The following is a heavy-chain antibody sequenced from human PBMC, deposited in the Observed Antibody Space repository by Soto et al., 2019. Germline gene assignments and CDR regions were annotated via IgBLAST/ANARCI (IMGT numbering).Heavy chain of an antibody. J-gene: IGHJ4*02. D-gene: IGHD3-3*01. CDR2: IYYSGST. CDR1: DGSISSSSYY. V-gene: IGHV4-39*01. Sequence: SETPXLTCTVSDGSISSSSYYWGWIRQPPGKGLEWIGSIYYSGSTYYNPSLKSRVTISVDTSKNQFSLKLSSVTAADTAVYYCARRTRAGDYSDYWGQGTLVTVS. CDR3: ARRTRAGDYSDY.